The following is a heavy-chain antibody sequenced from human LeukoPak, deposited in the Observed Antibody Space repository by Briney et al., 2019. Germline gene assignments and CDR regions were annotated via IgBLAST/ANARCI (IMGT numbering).Heavy chain of an antibody. CDR3: ARVGGITMIVVLITDAFDI. CDR2: IYYSGST. D-gene: IGHD3-22*01. V-gene: IGHV4-39*07. J-gene: IGHJ3*02. Sequence: SETLSLTCTVSGGSISSSSYYWGWIRQPPGKGLEWIGSIYYSGSTYYNPSLKSRVTISVDTSKNQFSLRLRSVTAADTAVYYCARVGGITMIVVLITDAFDIWGQGTMVTVSS. CDR1: GGSISSSSYY.